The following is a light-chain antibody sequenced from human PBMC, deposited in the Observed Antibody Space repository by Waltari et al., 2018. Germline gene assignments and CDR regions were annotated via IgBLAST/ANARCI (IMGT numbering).Light chain of an antibody. CDR2: VNSDGSH. CDR3: QTGGHGTWV. CDR1: SRHSNNI. J-gene: IGLJ3*02. Sequence: QLVLTQSPSASASLGASIKITCTLSSRHSNNIIPWLQQPQPEKGPRYLMKVNSDGSHSRGDGIPDRFSGSSSGAERYLTISSLQSEDEADYYCQTGGHGTWVFGGGTKLTVL. V-gene: IGLV4-69*01.